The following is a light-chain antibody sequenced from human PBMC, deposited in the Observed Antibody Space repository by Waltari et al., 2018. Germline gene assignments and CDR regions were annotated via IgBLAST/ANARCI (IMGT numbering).Light chain of an antibody. V-gene: IGLV2-14*01. J-gene: IGLJ1*01. Sequence: QSALTQPASVSGSPGQSITISCTGTSSDVGSYGLVSWYQQQPGKAPKRIIYEVNKGPSVVSSRVSGSRSANTASLTISGLQAEDESDYYCISYTSRAAAYVFGSGTTVTVL. CDR1: SSDVGSYGL. CDR2: EVN. CDR3: ISYTSRAAAYV.